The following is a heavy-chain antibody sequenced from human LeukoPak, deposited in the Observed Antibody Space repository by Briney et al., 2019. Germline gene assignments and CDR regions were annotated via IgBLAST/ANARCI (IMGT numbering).Heavy chain of an antibody. D-gene: IGHD1-26*01. CDR3: ARDPRAGGATTYFDY. CDR2: ISSSSSTI. V-gene: IGHV3-48*01. J-gene: IGHJ4*02. Sequence: GGSLRLSCAASGFTLSSYSMNWVRQAPGKGLEWVSYISSSSSTIYYADSVKGRFTISRDNAKNSLYLQMNSLRAEDTAVYYCARDPRAGGATTYFDYWGQGTLVTVSS. CDR1: GFTLSSYS.